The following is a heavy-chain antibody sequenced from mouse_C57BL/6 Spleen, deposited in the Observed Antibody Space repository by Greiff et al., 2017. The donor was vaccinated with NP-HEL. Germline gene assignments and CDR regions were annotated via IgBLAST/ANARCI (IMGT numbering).Heavy chain of an antibody. Sequence: EVQLQQSGAELVRPGASVKLSCTASGFNIKDDYMHWVKQRPEQGLEWIGWIDPENGDTEYASKFQGKATITADTSSNTAYLQLSSLTSEDTAVYYCTTRIYYDYAFAYWGQGTLVTVSA. CDR2: IDPENGDT. V-gene: IGHV14-4*01. CDR3: TTRIYYDYAFAY. D-gene: IGHD2-4*01. CDR1: GFNIKDDY. J-gene: IGHJ3*01.